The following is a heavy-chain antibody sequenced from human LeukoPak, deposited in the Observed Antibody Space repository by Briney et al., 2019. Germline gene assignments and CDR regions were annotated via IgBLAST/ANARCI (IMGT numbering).Heavy chain of an antibody. Sequence: ASVKVSCKASGYTFIGYNMHWVRQAPGQGLEWMGWINPNSGGTNHAQKFQGRVTMTRDTSISTAYMELSRLRSDDTAVYYCARDREYSSSWGNWFDPWGQGTLVTVSS. D-gene: IGHD6-6*01. J-gene: IGHJ5*02. V-gene: IGHV1-2*02. CDR3: ARDREYSSSWGNWFDP. CDR2: INPNSGGT. CDR1: GYTFIGYN.